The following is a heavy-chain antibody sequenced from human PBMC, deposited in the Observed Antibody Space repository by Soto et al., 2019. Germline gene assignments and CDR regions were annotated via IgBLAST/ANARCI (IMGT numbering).Heavy chain of an antibody. CDR3: ARDAARPLYYGMDV. CDR1: GYTFTGYY. CDR2: XNXXXGXT. D-gene: IGHD6-6*01. J-gene: IGHJ6*02. Sequence: ASVKVSCKASGYTFTGYYMHWVRQAPGQGLEWMXWXNXXXGXTXXXQXXXXRVTMTRDTSISTAYMELRRLRSDDTAVYYCARDAARPLYYGMDVWGQGTTVTVSS. V-gene: IGHV1-2*02.